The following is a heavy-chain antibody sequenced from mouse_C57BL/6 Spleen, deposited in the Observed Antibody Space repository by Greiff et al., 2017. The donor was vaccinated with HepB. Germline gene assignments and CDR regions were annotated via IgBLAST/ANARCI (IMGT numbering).Heavy chain of an antibody. Sequence: EVQGVESGGGLVKPGGSLKLSCAASGFTFSSYAMSWVRQTPEKRLEWVATISAGGSYTYYPDNVKGRFTISRDNSKNNLYLQMSHLKSEDTAMYYCARDPYDGYYDYWGQGTTLTVSS. CDR2: ISAGGSYT. D-gene: IGHD2-3*01. V-gene: IGHV5-4*01. CDR3: ARDPYDGYYDY. J-gene: IGHJ2*01. CDR1: GFTFSSYA.